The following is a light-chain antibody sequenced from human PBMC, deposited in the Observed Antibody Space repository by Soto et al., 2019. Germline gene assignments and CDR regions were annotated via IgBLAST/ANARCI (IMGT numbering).Light chain of an antibody. Sequence: EIVLTQSPGTLSLSPGERATLSCRASQSVSSRYLACYQQKPGQAPRLLIYGASSKATCIPDRFSGSVSGTDFPLHISRLESEDFGVSYWQLYGSALDTFCEVIKLEI. CDR2: GAS. CDR3: QLYGSALDT. J-gene: IGKJ2*01. CDR1: QSVSSRY. V-gene: IGKV3-20*01.